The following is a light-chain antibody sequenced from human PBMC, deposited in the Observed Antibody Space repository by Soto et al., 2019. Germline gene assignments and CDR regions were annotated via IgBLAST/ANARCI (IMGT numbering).Light chain of an antibody. V-gene: IGLV2-14*01. CDR1: SIDIGPYDY. CDR2: EVT. Sequence: QSALTQPACVSGSPGQSITISCTGTSIDIGPYDYVSWYQQHPGKAPKLMIYEVTNRPSGVSHRFSGSKSGSTASLTISGLQAEDEADYYCSSYTRNTALVFGPGTKLTVL. J-gene: IGLJ1*01. CDR3: SSYTRNTALV.